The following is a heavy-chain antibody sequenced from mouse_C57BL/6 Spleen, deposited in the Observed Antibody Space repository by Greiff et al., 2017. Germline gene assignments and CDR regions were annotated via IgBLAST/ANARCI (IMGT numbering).Heavy chain of an antibody. D-gene: IGHD4-1*01. CDR2: IYPRSGNT. J-gene: IGHJ2*01. CDR1: GYTFTSYG. Sequence: LVESGAELARPGASVKLSCKASGYTFTSYGISWVKQRPGQGLEWIGEIYPRSGNTYYNEKFKGKATLTADKSSSTAYMELRSLTSEDSAVYFCARMGLTGTGRDYWGQGTTLTVSS. V-gene: IGHV1-81*01. CDR3: ARMGLTGTGRDY.